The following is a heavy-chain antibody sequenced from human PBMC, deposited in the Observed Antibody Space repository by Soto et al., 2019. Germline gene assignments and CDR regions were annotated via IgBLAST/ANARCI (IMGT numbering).Heavy chain of an antibody. CDR3: ANPEHGYYDSSGYYYRGYWFDP. CDR2: IIPIFGTA. CDR1: GGTFSSYA. D-gene: IGHD3-22*01. J-gene: IGHJ5*02. V-gene: IGHV1-69*12. Sequence: QVQLVQSGAEVKKPGSSVKVSCKASGGTFSSYAISWVRQAPGQGLEWMGGIIPIFGTANYAQKFQGRVTITADESTSTAYMELSSLRSEDTAVYYCANPEHGYYDSSGYYYRGYWFDPWGQGTLVTVSS.